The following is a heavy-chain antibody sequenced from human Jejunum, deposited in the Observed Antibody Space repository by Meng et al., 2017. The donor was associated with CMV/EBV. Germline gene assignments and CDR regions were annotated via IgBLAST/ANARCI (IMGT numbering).Heavy chain of an antibody. D-gene: IGHD4-11*01. V-gene: IGHV3-11*01. Sequence: FSDYYMTWIRRAPGKGLEWISYISGDGRTIHYADSVRGRFTMSRDDAQTSLYLQMNSLRAEDTAVYYCARVKRTFDYSNQYFCDYWGQGTLVTVSS. J-gene: IGHJ4*02. CDR3: ARVKRTFDYSNQYFCDY. CDR1: FSDYY. CDR2: ISGDGRTI.